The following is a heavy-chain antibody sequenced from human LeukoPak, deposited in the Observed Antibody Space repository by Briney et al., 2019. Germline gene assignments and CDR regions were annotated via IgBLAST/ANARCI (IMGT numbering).Heavy chain of an antibody. CDR3: ARDWGIYYDSSGYYDEGKGPFDY. D-gene: IGHD3-22*01. CDR2: ISAYNGNT. CDR1: GYTFTSIA. Sequence: ASVKVSCKASGYTFTSIAVNWVRQAPGQGLEWMGWISAYNGNTNYAQKLQGRVTMTTDTSTSTAYMELRSLRSDDTAVYYCARDWGIYYDSSGYYDEGKGPFDYWGQGTLVTVSS. V-gene: IGHV1-18*01. J-gene: IGHJ4*02.